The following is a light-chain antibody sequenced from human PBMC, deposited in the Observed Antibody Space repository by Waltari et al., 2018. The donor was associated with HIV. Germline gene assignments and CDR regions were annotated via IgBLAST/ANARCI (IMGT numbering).Light chain of an antibody. Sequence: QSVLTQAPSVSGAPGPRVTISCTGSSSHIGANFDVPWYQLLPGSSPKLLIFANSNRPSGVPDRFSGSKSGTSASLAITGLHPEDEAEYYCQSFDSSLNAYVFGTGTTVIVL. V-gene: IGLV1-40*01. CDR1: SSHIGANFD. J-gene: IGLJ1*01. CDR3: QSFDSSLNAYV. CDR2: ANS.